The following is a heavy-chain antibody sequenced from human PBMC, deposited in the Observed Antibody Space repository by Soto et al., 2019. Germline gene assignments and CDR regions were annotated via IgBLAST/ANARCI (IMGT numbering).Heavy chain of an antibody. J-gene: IGHJ4*02. CDR1: GFTFSSYG. V-gene: IGHV3-30*03. CDR2: ISYDGSNK. Sequence: QVQLVESGGGVVQPGRSLRLSCAASGFTFSSYGMHWVRLAPGKGLEWVAVISYDGSNKYYADSVKGRFTISRDNSKNTLYLQMNSLRAEDTAVYYCARAYDILTGPPDYWGQGTLVTVSS. CDR3: ARAYDILTGPPDY. D-gene: IGHD3-9*01.